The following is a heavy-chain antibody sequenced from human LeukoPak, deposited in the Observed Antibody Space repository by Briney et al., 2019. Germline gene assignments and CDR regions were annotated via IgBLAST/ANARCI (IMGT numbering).Heavy chain of an antibody. Sequence: GGSLRLSCVASGFTFNNYGMHWVRQAPGKGLEWLAVVTYGDNVVHYRDSVKGRFTISRDNSKNTLYLQMNSLRAEDTAVYYCARDTRYCSGGGCYVGYYFDYWGQGTLVTVSS. CDR3: ARDTRYCSGGGCYVGYYFDY. CDR1: GFTFNNYG. V-gene: IGHV3-33*01. CDR2: VTYGDNVV. J-gene: IGHJ4*02. D-gene: IGHD2-15*01.